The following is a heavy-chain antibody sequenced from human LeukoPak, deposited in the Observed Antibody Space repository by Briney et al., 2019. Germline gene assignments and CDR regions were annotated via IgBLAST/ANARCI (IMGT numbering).Heavy chain of an antibody. CDR1: ELTFSRYS. Sequence: GGSLRLYCAASELTFSRYSMNWVRQAPGKGLEWVSYISSSGDSIYYADSVKGRFTISRDNAKNSLYLQMDTLRAEDTALYFCATAGHPGYDFWGGFAFYFDRWGQGALVTVSS. D-gene: IGHD3-3*01. CDR3: ATAGHPGYDFWGGFAFYFDR. CDR2: ISSSGDSI. V-gene: IGHV3-48*01. J-gene: IGHJ4*02.